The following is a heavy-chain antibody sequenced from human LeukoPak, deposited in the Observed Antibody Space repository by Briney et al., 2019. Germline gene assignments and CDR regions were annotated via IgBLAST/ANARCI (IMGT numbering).Heavy chain of an antibody. CDR1: GFSFRNYW. J-gene: IGHJ4*02. Sequence: PGGSLRLSCAASGFSFRNYWMGWVRQAPGKGLERVANTKPDGSAEYYADSVRGRFTASRDNANNLLYLQMNRLRAEDTAVYYCARDGGLHTNFDYWGQGTLLTVSS. CDR3: ARDGGLHTNFDY. V-gene: IGHV3-7*01. D-gene: IGHD2-15*01. CDR2: TKPDGSAE.